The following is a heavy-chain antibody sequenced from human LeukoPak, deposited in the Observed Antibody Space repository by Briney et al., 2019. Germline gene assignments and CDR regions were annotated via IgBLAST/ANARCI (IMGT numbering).Heavy chain of an antibody. J-gene: IGHJ4*02. Sequence: SQTLSLTCAISGDSVSSNSAAWNWIRRSPSRGLEWLGRTYYRSKWYNDYAVSVKSRITINPDTSKNQFSLQLNSVTPEDTAVYYCARDSRVEGVPRGLDLEWLLFHGFDYWGQGTLVTVSS. D-gene: IGHD3-3*01. V-gene: IGHV6-1*01. CDR2: TYYRSKWYN. CDR1: GDSVSSNSAA. CDR3: ARDSRVEGVPRGLDLEWLLFHGFDY.